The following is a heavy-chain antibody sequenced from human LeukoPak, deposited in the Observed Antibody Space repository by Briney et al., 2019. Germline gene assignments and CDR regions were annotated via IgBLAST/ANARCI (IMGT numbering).Heavy chain of an antibody. CDR1: GFTFSSYS. J-gene: IGHJ4*02. CDR3: AKAPVTTCRGAYCYPFDY. D-gene: IGHD2-21*01. CDR2: ISSSSSYI. Sequence: GGSLRLSCAAYGFTFSSYSMNWVRQAPGKGLEWVSIISSSSSYIYYADSVKGRFTISRDSSKNTLFLQMNRLRPEDAAVYYCAKAPVTTCRGAYCYPFDYWGQGTLVTVSS. V-gene: IGHV3-21*04.